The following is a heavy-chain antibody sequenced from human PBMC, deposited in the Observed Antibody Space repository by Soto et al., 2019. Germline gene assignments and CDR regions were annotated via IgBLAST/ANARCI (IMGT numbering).Heavy chain of an antibody. CDR1: GGSIRSGGYY. D-gene: IGHD5-18*01. CDR3: ARDRLMATAGTARHYFGLDV. CDR2: IYYSGST. J-gene: IGHJ6*02. V-gene: IGHV4-31*03. Sequence: PSETLSLTCTASGGSIRSGGYYWSWVRQSPRRGLEWIGNIYYSGSTYYNPSLKSRLTISVDTSKNQFSLNLSSVTAAGTAVYYCARDRLMATAGTARHYFGLDVWGQGTTVTVSS.